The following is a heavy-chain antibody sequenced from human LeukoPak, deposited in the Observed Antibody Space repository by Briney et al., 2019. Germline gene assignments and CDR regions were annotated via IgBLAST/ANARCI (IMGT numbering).Heavy chain of an antibody. CDR3: ARWTSSSMTTNPLFGY. D-gene: IGHD3-10*02. J-gene: IGHJ4*02. Sequence: GGSLRLSCAASGFTFNNYEMNWVRQAPGKGLEWVSVIYSGGNTYYADSVKGRFTTSRDNSKNTLYLQMNSLRAEDTAVYYCARWTSSSMTTNPLFGYWGQGTLVTVSS. V-gene: IGHV3-66*01. CDR1: GFTFNNYE. CDR2: IYSGGNT.